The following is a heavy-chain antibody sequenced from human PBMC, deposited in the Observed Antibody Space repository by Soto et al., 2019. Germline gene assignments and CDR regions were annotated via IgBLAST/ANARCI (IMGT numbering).Heavy chain of an antibody. J-gene: IGHJ4*02. V-gene: IGHV1-69*02. CDR3: ARALYYDILTGYGDYFDY. Sequence: QVQLVQSGAEVKKPGSSVKVSCKASGGTFSSYTISWVRQAPGQGLEWMGRIIPILGIANYAQKFQGRVTIPADKSTSTAYMELSSLRSEDTAVYYCARALYYDILTGYGDYFDYWGKGTLVTVSS. D-gene: IGHD3-9*01. CDR1: GGTFSSYT. CDR2: IIPILGIA.